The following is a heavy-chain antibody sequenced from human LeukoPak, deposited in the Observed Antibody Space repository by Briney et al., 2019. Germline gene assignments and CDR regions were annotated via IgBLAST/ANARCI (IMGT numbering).Heavy chain of an antibody. CDR2: ISSSSSTI. V-gene: IGHV3-48*01. Sequence: GGSLRLSCAASGFTFSSHSMNWVRQAPGKGLEWVSYISSSSSTIYYADSVKGRFTISRDNAKNSLYLQMNSLRAEDTAVYYCARAPTVLVGYCSSSSCQADYWGQGTLVTVSS. D-gene: IGHD2-2*01. J-gene: IGHJ4*02. CDR3: ARAPTVLVGYCSSSSCQADY. CDR1: GFTFSSHS.